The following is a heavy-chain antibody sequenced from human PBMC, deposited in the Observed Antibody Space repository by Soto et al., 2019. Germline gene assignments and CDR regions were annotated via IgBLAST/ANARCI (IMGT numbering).Heavy chain of an antibody. D-gene: IGHD3-22*01. CDR1: GGSISSGGYS. CDR2: IYHSGST. V-gene: IGHV4-30-2*01. J-gene: IGHJ4*02. CDR3: ARAALYYDSSGYYDY. Sequence: LSLTCAVSGGSISSGGYSWSWIRQPPGKGLEWIGYIYHSGSTYYNPSLKSRVTISVDRSKNQFSLKLSSVTAADTAVYYCARAALYYDSSGYYDYWGQGTLVTVSS.